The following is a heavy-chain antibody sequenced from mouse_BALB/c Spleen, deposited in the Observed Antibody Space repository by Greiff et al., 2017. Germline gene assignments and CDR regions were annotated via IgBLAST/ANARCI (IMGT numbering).Heavy chain of an antibody. V-gene: IGHV5-6-5*01. CDR3: ARGYYYDSSFDY. CDR1: GFSFSSYA. D-gene: IGHD1-1*01. J-gene: IGHJ2*01. CDR2: ISSGGST. Sequence: DVKLQESGGGLVKPGGSLKLSCAASGFSFSSYAMSWVRQTPEKRLEWVASISSGGSTYYPDSVKGRFTISRDNARNILYLQMSSLRSEDTAMYYCARGYYYDSSFDYWGQGTTLTVSA.